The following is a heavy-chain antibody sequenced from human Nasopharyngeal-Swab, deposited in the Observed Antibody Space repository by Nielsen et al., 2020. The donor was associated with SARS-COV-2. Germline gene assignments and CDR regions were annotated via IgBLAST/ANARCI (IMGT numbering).Heavy chain of an antibody. Sequence: GESLKISCAASGFTFSSYAMHWVRQAPGKGLEWVAVISYDGNNKYYADSVKGRFTISRDNSKNTLYLQMNSLRAEDTALYHCARSGSGYARGWFDPWGQGTLVTVSS. CDR2: ISYDGNNK. J-gene: IGHJ5*02. CDR3: ARSGSGYARGWFDP. CDR1: GFTFSSYA. V-gene: IGHV3-30-3*01. D-gene: IGHD5-12*01.